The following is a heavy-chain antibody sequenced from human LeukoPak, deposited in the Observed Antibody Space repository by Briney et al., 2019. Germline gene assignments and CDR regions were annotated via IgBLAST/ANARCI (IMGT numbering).Heavy chain of an antibody. CDR2: LRFDATSF. CDR1: GFSFSTYG. Sequence: GGSLRLSCTASGFSFSTYGMHWVRQAPGKGLEWVSFLRFDATSFYYAESVKGRFTISRDNSKNTLYLQMNSLRAEDTAVYYCARGGSYLSAFDIWGQGTMVTVSS. J-gene: IGHJ3*02. V-gene: IGHV3-30*02. D-gene: IGHD1-26*01. CDR3: ARGGSYLSAFDI.